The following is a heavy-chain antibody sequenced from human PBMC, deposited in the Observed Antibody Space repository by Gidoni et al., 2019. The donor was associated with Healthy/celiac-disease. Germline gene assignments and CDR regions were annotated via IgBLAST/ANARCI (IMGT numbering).Heavy chain of an antibody. J-gene: IGHJ3*02. Sequence: QVTLRESGPALVKPTQTLTLTCPFSAFSLSTSGMCVSWIRQPPGKALEWLALIDWDDDKYYSTSLKTRLTISKDTSKNQVVLTMTNMDPVDTATYYCARNLPEDGYNYHGAFDIWGQGTMVTVSS. V-gene: IGHV2-70*01. CDR2: IDWDDDK. D-gene: IGHD5-12*01. CDR3: ARNLPEDGYNYHGAFDI. CDR1: AFSLSTSGMC.